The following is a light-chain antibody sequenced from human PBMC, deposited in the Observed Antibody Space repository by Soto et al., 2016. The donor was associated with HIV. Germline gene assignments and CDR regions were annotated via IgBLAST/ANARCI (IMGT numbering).Light chain of an antibody. J-gene: IGKJ4*01. CDR3: QQSYSTPT. CDR2: DAS. V-gene: IGKV1-39*01. Sequence: DIQMTQSPSSLSASVGDRVTITCRASQTISSYLNWYQQKPGKAPNLLIHDASSLQSGDPSRFSGSGSGTDFTLTISSLQPEDFATYYCQQSYSTPTFGGGTKVEIK. CDR1: QTISSY.